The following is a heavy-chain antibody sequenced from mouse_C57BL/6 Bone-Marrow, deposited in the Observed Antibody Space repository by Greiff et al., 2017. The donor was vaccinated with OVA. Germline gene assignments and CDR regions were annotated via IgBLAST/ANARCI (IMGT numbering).Heavy chain of an antibody. Sequence: QVQLKQPGTELVKPGASVKLSCKASGYTFTSYWMHWVKQRPGQGLEWIGNINPSNGGTNYNEKFKSKATLTVDKSSSTAYMQLSSLTSEDSAVYSCAREPETCLSATGFANWGQGTLVTVSA. D-gene: IGHD1-2*01. J-gene: IGHJ3*01. V-gene: IGHV1-53*01. CDR3: AREPETCLSATGFAN. CDR2: INPSNGGT. CDR1: GYTFTSYW.